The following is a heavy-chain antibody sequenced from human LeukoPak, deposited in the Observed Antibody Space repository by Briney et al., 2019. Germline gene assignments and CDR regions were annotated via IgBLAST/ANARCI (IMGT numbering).Heavy chain of an antibody. V-gene: IGHV3-21*01. D-gene: IGHD3-22*01. CDR2: ISSSSSYI. CDR1: GFTFSSYS. J-gene: IGHJ4*02. Sequence: GGSLRLSCAASGFTFSSYSMNWVRQAPGKGLEWVSSISSSSSYIYYADSVKGRFTISRDNAKNSLYLQMNSLRAEDTAVYYCARSGLKYYDSSGYYYVTDYWGQGTLVTGSS. CDR3: ARSGLKYYDSSGYYYVTDY.